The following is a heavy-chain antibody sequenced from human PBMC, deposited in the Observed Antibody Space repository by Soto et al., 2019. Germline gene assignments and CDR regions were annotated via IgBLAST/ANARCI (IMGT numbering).Heavy chain of an antibody. Sequence: TSETLSLTCTVSGGSIRSYYLSWIRQPPGKGLEWIGYIYYSGSTNYNPSLKSRVTISVDTSKNQFSLKLSSVTAADTAVYYCARHVPYYDILTGYENNWYFDLWGRGTLVTVSS. D-gene: IGHD3-9*01. CDR2: IYYSGST. J-gene: IGHJ2*01. CDR1: GGSIRSYY. V-gene: IGHV4-59*08. CDR3: ARHVPYYDILTGYENNWYFDL.